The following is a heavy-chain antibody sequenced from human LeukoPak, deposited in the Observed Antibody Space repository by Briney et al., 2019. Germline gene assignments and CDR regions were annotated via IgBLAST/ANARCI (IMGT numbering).Heavy chain of an antibody. Sequence: ASVKVSCKASGYTFTGCYMRWVRQAPGQGLEWMGWINPNSGGTNYAQKFQGRVTMTRDRSISTAYMELSRPRSDDTAVYYCARDRYYDSSGYPGYSGHGTLVSVSS. CDR2: INPNSGGT. J-gene: IGHJ4*01. CDR1: GYTFTGCY. CDR3: ARDRYYDSSGYPGY. D-gene: IGHD3-22*01. V-gene: IGHV1-2*02.